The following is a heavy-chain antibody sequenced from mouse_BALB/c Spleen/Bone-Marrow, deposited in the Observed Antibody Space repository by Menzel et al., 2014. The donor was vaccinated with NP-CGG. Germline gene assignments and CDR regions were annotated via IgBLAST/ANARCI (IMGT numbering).Heavy chain of an antibody. CDR1: GFTFSSYA. V-gene: IGHV5-9-3*01. CDR2: ISSGGSYT. Sequence: EVKLVESGGGLVKPGGSLKLSCAASGFTFSSYAMSWVRQTPEKRLEWVATISSGGSYTYYPDSVKGRFTISRDNAKNTQYLQMSSLRSEDTAMYYCARQREVRPYYYAMDYWGQGTSVTGSS. CDR3: ARQREVRPYYYAMDY. J-gene: IGHJ4*01. D-gene: IGHD2-14*01.